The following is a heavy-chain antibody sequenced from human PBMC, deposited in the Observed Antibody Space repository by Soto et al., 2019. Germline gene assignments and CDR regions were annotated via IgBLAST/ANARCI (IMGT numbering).Heavy chain of an antibody. CDR2: INHSGST. J-gene: IGHJ6*03. Sequence: PSETLSLTCAVYGGSFSVYYWSWIRQPPGKGLEWIGEINHSGSTNYNPSLKSRVTISVDTSKNQFSLKLSSVTAADTAVYYCAREDNFWSGGSCYSGYYYYMDVWGKGTTVTVSS. CDR3: AREDNFWSGGSCYSGYYYYMDV. V-gene: IGHV4-34*01. CDR1: GGSFSVYY. D-gene: IGHD2-15*01.